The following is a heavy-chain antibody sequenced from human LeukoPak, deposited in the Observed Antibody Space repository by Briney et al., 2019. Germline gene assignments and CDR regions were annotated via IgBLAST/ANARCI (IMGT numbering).Heavy chain of an antibody. V-gene: IGHV1-8*01. D-gene: IGHD6-13*01. Sequence: ASVKVSCKASGCTFTSYDINWVRQATGQGLEWMGWMNPNSGNTGYAQKFQGRVTMTRNTSISTAYMELSSLRSEDTAVYYCARGVASSSWYNYYYYYMDVWGKGTTVTVSS. CDR1: GCTFTSYD. J-gene: IGHJ6*03. CDR2: MNPNSGNT. CDR3: ARGVASSSWYNYYYYYMDV.